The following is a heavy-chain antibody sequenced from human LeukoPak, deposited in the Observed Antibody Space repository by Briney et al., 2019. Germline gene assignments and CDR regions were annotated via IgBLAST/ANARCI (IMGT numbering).Heavy chain of an antibody. D-gene: IGHD4-17*01. CDR2: IGSSGST. CDR3: AKDRHAYGDYAFDS. J-gene: IGHJ4*02. CDR1: GFTFSSYA. Sequence: GGSLRLSCGASGFTFSSYAVTWVSQPPGKGLEWVSAIGSSGSTYYSDCVKGRFTISRDNSKNTLYLQMNRLRVADTAIYYCAKDRHAYGDYAFDSWGQGTLVTVSS. V-gene: IGHV3-23*01.